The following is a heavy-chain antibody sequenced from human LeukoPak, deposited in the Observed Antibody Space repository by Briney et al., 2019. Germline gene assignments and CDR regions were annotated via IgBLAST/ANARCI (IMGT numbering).Heavy chain of an antibody. CDR1: GDSFTSVTDY. J-gene: IGHJ4*02. V-gene: IGHV4-39*07. Sequence: SETLSLTCTVSGDSFTSVTDYWAWIRQPRGKGLEWIASGDYSGGTYYNPSLESRVAISADMSKNQISLKLTSVTGADTAVYYCAGERGEEYSSGWYKTNYFYNWGQGIRVTVSS. D-gene: IGHD6-19*01. CDR2: GDYSGGT. CDR3: AGERGEEYSSGWYKTNYFYN.